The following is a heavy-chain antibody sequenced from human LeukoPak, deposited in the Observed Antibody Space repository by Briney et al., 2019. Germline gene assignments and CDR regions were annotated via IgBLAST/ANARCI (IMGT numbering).Heavy chain of an antibody. V-gene: IGHV1-58*01. D-gene: IGHD6-6*01. CDR1: GFTFPSSG. Sequence: SVKVSCKASGFTFPSSGVQWVRQARGQRLEWIGWIVVGSGNTNYAQKFQERVTITRDMATSTAYMELSSLRSEDTAVYYCAAVGWEYSSSPLPMDVWGQGTTVTVSS. CDR3: AAVGWEYSSSPLPMDV. J-gene: IGHJ6*02. CDR2: IVVGSGNT.